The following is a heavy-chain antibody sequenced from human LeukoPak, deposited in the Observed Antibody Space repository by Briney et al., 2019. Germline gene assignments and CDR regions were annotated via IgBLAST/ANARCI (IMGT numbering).Heavy chain of an antibody. J-gene: IGHJ5*02. Sequence: PGGSLRLSCAASGFTFSSYWMHWVRQPPGKGLVWVSRINSDESSTNYADSVKGRFTISRDNAKNTLYLQMNSLRAEDTAVYYCARARGLGYGDDVRWFDPWGQGTLVTVPS. CDR3: ARARGLGYGDDVRWFDP. D-gene: IGHD4-17*01. CDR1: GFTFSSYW. CDR2: INSDESST. V-gene: IGHV3-74*01.